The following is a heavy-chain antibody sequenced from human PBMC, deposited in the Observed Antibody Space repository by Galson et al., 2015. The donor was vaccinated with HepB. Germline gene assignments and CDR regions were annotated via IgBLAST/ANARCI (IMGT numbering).Heavy chain of an antibody. CDR2: ISGGGGST. D-gene: IGHD3-10*01. CDR3: AKGADYYGSGSFDP. Sequence: SLRLSCAASGFTFSSYVMSWVRQAPGKGLEWVSTISGGGGSTYYADSVKGRFTISRDNSQNTLYLQMNSLRAEDTAVYYCAKGADYYGSGSFDPWGQGTLVTVSS. J-gene: IGHJ5*02. CDR1: GFTFSSYV. V-gene: IGHV3-23*01.